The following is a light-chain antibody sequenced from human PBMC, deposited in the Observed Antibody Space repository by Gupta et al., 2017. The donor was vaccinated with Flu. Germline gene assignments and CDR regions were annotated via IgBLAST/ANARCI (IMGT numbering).Light chain of an antibody. J-gene: IGLJ1*01. CDR3: QAWKRGMGL. CDR1: KLGDKH. CDR2: QDY. Sequence: SYELTQPPSVSVSAGQTASITCSGDKLGDKHAFWYQQKPAQSPVLFIYQDYKRPSGIPECFSGSNSATTVTMTISGTQAVDDYYYYSQAWKRGMGLFGTGTNVTVL. V-gene: IGLV3-1*01.